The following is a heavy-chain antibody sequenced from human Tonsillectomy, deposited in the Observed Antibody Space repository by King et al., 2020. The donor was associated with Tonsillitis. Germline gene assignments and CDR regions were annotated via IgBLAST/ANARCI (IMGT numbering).Heavy chain of an antibody. CDR1: GYTFSDYY. D-gene: IGHD3-22*01. CDR2: INPNSGAT. V-gene: IGHV1-2*04. Sequence: VQLVESGAEVKKPGASVKVSCKASGYTFSDYYIHWVRQAPGQGLEWMGLINPNSGATNYAQKFRGWVTMTRDTSISTAYMELGRLTSNDTAVYYCAGDPDSSGYYPWDLDSWGQGTLVTVS. J-gene: IGHJ5*01. CDR3: AGDPDSSGYYPWDLDS.